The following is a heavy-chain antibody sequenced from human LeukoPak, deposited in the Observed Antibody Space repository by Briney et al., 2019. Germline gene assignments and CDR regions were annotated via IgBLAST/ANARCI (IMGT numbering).Heavy chain of an antibody. CDR1: GGSISSGGYY. CDR2: IYASGIT. V-gene: IGHV4-61*02. Sequence: TLSLTCTVSGGSISSGGYYWSWVRQPAGKGLEWIGRIYASGITHYNPSLKSRVTISVDTSKNQFSLKLNSVTAADTAVYYCARALAAIPDYWGQGTLVTVSS. D-gene: IGHD2-2*02. CDR3: ARALAAIPDY. J-gene: IGHJ4*02.